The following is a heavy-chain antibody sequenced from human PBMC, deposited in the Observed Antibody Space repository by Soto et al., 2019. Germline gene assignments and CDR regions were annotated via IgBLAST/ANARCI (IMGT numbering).Heavy chain of an antibody. CDR1: GGPFSSYA. CDR2: IIPIFGTA. Sequence: GASVKVSCKASGGPFSSYAISWVRQAPGQGLEWMGGIIPIFGTANYAQKFQGRVTITADKSTSTAYMELSSLRSEDTAVYYCARHYVWGSYRHASSYYYYGMDVWGQGTTVTVSS. J-gene: IGHJ6*02. D-gene: IGHD3-16*02. CDR3: ARHYVWGSYRHASSYYYYGMDV. V-gene: IGHV1-69*06.